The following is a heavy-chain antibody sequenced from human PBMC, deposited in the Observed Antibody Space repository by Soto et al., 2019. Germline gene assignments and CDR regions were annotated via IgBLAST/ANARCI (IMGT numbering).Heavy chain of an antibody. D-gene: IGHD3-3*01. V-gene: IGHV3-21*01. CDR3: ARGVPEGRFLEWLSRTRGFFDY. Sequence: GGSLRLSCAASGFTFSSYSMNWVRQAPGKGLEWVSSISSSSSYIYYADSVKGRFTISRDNAKNSLYLQMNSLRAEDTAVYYCARGVPEGRFLEWLSRTRGFFDYWGQGTLVTVSS. J-gene: IGHJ4*02. CDR1: GFTFSSYS. CDR2: ISSSSSYI.